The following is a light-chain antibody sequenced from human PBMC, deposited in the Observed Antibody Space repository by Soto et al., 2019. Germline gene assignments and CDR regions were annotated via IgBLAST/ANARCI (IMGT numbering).Light chain of an antibody. CDR2: GAS. V-gene: IGKV3-15*01. Sequence: EIVMTQSPATLSVSPGERATLSCRASQYISSGLAWYQQKPGQAPRLLVYGASTRATGMPARFSGSGSGTEFTLTINNLQAEDFAVYYCKQYNKWPPLTFGGGTKVEI. CDR1: QYISSG. J-gene: IGKJ4*01. CDR3: KQYNKWPPLT.